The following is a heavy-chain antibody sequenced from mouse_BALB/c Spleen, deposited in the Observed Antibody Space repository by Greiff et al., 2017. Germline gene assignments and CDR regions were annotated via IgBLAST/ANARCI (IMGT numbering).Heavy chain of an antibody. CDR2: IYPGNCDT. J-gene: IGHJ2*01. CDR3: ARDSYYIDY. CDR1: GYTFTSYN. V-gene: IGHV1-12*01. Sequence: QVQLQQPGAELVKPGASVKMSCKASGYTFTSYNMHWVKQTPGQGLEWIGAIYPGNCDTSYNQKFKGKATLTADKSSSTAYMQLSSLTSEDSAVYYCARDSYYIDYWGQGTTLTVSS.